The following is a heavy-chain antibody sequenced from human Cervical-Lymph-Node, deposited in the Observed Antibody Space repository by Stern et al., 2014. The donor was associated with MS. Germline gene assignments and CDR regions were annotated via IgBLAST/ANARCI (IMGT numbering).Heavy chain of an antibody. CDR1: GFTFTGYH. Sequence: QDQLVESGAEVKNPGASVIVSCKASGFTFTGYHIHWVRQAPGQGLEGMGRINANSGATNYEQKFQGRVTMTRDTSINTVYMEMSRLTSDDTAVYYCARGEGYSYAYWGQGSLVTVSS. V-gene: IGHV1-2*06. D-gene: IGHD5-18*01. CDR3: ARGEGYSYAY. CDR2: INANSGAT. J-gene: IGHJ4*02.